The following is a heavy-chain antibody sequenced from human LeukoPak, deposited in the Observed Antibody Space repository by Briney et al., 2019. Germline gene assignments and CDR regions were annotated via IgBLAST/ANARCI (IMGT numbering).Heavy chain of an antibody. V-gene: IGHV3-23*01. D-gene: IGHD3-10*01. CDR3: AKDRPIEYGSGSYFFDY. Sequence: GGSLRLSCGASGFTFSNYAMSWVRQAPGKGLEWVSAISGSGDSTDYADSVKGRFTISRDNSKNTLYLQVNSLRAEDTAVYYCAKDRPIEYGSGSYFFDYWGQGTLVTVSS. J-gene: IGHJ4*02. CDR1: GFTFSNYA. CDR2: ISGSGDST.